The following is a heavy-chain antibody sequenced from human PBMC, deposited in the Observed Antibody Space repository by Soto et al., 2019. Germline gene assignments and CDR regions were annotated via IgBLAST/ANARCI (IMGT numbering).Heavy chain of an antibody. V-gene: IGHV1-18*01. CDR3: ARDSDYYDSSGYPMFDN. CDR1: GYTFTSYG. D-gene: IGHD3-22*01. CDR2: ISAYNGNT. J-gene: IGHJ4*02. Sequence: GASVKVSCKASGYTFTSYGISWVRQAPGQGLEWMGWISAYNGNTNYAQKLQGRVTMTTDTSTSTAYMELRSLRSDDTAVYYCARDSDYYDSSGYPMFDNGGQGALVTVSS.